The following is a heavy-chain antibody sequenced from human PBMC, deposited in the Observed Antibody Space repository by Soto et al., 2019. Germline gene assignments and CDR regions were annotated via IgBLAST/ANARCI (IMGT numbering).Heavy chain of an antibody. CDR2: ISYDGSNK. CDR3: ARGRRSYTYYYDSSGYEDAFDI. CDR1: GFTFSSYA. D-gene: IGHD3-22*01. V-gene: IGHV3-30-3*01. Sequence: VQLVESGGGLVQPGGSLRLSCAASGFTFSSYAMHWVRQAPGKGLEWVAVISYDGSNKYYADSVKGRFTISRDNSKNTLYLQMNSLRAEDTSVYYCARGRRSYTYYYDSSGYEDAFDIWGQGTMVTVSS. J-gene: IGHJ3*02.